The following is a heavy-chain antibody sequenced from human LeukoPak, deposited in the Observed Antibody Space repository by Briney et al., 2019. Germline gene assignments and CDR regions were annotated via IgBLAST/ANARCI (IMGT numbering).Heavy chain of an antibody. CDR1: GGSFSGYY. J-gene: IGHJ4*02. D-gene: IGHD5-18*01. CDR2: INHSGGT. CDR3: ARHKRWIQLWFFDY. Sequence: SETLSLTCAVYGGSFSGYYWSWIRQPPGKGLEWIGEINHSGGTNYSPSLKSRVTISVDTSKNQFSLKLSSVTAADTAVYYCARHKRWIQLWFFDYWGQGTLVTVSS. V-gene: IGHV4-34*01.